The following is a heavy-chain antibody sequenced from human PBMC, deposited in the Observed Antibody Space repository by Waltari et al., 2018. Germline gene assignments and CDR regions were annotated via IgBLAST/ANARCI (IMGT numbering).Heavy chain of an antibody. CDR1: GGSISSSY. D-gene: IGHD3-22*01. Sequence: QVQLQESGPGLVKPSETLSLTCTVSGGSISSSYWSWIRQPPGKGLEWIGYLYYNENSDYNPSLKSRVTISIDTSKNQISLRLHSVNAADTAVYYCARGGYFYDSSGSFGNYYFDYWGQGTLVTVSS. J-gene: IGHJ4*02. V-gene: IGHV4-59*01. CDR3: ARGGYFYDSSGSFGNYYFDY. CDR2: LYYNENS.